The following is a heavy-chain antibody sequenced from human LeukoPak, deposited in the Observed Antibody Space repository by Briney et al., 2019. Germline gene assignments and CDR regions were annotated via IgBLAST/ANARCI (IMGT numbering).Heavy chain of an antibody. V-gene: IGHV3-23*01. J-gene: IGHJ5*02. CDR2: ISGSGGSA. CDR1: GFIFSRNG. D-gene: IGHD3-10*01. CDR3: AKDLLWSAENWFDP. Sequence: PGGSLRLSCAASGFIFSRNGMSWVRQAPGKGLEWVSVISGSGGSAYYADSVKGRFTISRDNSKNTLYLQMNSLRAEDTAVYYCAKDLLWSAENWFDPWGQGTLVTVSS.